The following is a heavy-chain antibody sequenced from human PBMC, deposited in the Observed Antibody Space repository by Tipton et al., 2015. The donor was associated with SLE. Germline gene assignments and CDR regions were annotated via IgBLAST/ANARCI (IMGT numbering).Heavy chain of an antibody. V-gene: IGHV3-23*01. CDR2: ISGSGGST. CDR1: GFTFSNYA. Sequence: SLRLSCAASGFTFSNYAMGWVRQAPGKGLEWVSAISGSGGSTYYADSVKGRFTISRDNSKSTLYLQMNSLRADDTALYYCAKYSDDSSGYDAFDIWGQGTMVTVSS. D-gene: IGHD3-22*01. CDR3: AKYSDDSSGYDAFDI. J-gene: IGHJ3*02.